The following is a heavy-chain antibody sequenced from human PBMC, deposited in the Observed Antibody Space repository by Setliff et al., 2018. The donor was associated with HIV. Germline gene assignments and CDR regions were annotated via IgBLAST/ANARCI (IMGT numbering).Heavy chain of an antibody. Sequence: SGPTLVNPTQTLTLTCTFSGFSLSASGVGVGWIRQPPGKALEWLALIYWDDDKRYSPSLKSRLTITKDTSKNQVVLTMTTMDPVDTATYYCAHSEDREYYFDYWGQGTLVTVSS. D-gene: IGHD2-15*01. J-gene: IGHJ4*02. CDR2: IYWDDDK. CDR1: GFSLSASGVG. V-gene: IGHV2-5*02. CDR3: AHSEDREYYFDY.